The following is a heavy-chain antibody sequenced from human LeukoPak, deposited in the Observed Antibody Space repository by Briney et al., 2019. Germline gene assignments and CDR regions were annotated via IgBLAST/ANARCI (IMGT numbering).Heavy chain of an antibody. CDR1: GFTFSDYY. Sequence: PGGSLRLSCAASGFTFSDYYMSWIRQAPGKGLEWVSYISSSGSTIYYADSVKGRFTISRDNAKNSLYLQMNSLRAEDTAVYYCARMPRGIEVVTPYYFDYWGPGTLVTASS. V-gene: IGHV3-11*01. D-gene: IGHD2-21*02. J-gene: IGHJ4*02. CDR3: ARMPRGIEVVTPYYFDY. CDR2: ISSSGSTI.